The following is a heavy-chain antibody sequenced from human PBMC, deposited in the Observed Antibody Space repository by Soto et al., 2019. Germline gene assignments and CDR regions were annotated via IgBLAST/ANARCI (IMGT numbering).Heavy chain of an antibody. CDR1: GYTFTSYG. Sequence: ASVKVSCKASGYTFTSYGISWVRQAPGQGLEWMGWISAYNGNTNYAQKLQGRVTMTTDTSTSTAYMELRSLRSDDTAVYYCARDQGTYHFWSGYWGFHPWGQGTLVTVSS. V-gene: IGHV1-18*01. CDR2: ISAYNGNT. J-gene: IGHJ5*02. CDR3: ARDQGTYHFWSGYWGFHP. D-gene: IGHD3-3*01.